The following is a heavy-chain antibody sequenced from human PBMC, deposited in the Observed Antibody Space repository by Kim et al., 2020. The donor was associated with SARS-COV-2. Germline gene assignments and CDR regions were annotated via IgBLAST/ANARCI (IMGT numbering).Heavy chain of an antibody. CDR1: GFTFRSYW. CDR3: ARDFPTYCGCDCYAY. Sequence: GGSLRLSCAASGFTFRSYWIRWVRQAPGKGLEWVANIKQDGSEKYYVDSVKGRFTISRDNAKNSLYLQMNSLRAEDTAVCYCARDFPTYCGCDCYAYWGHGTLVTVSS. CDR2: IKQDGSEK. V-gene: IGHV3-7*03. D-gene: IGHD2-21*01. J-gene: IGHJ4*01.